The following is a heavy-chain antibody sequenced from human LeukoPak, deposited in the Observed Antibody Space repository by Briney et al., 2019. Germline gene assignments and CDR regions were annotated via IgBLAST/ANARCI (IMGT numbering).Heavy chain of an antibody. V-gene: IGHV3-7*01. J-gene: IGHJ1*01. CDR1: GFSFSSYS. D-gene: IGHD6-13*01. CDR3: ATPAAGPGAEYSLY. CDR2: IKEDGSDK. Sequence: GGSLRLSCVASGFSFSSYSMNRVRQAPGKGLEWVANIKEDGSDKYYVDSVKGRFTISRDNAKNSLYLQMNSLRVEDTAVYYCATPAAGPGAEYSLYWGQGTLVIVSS.